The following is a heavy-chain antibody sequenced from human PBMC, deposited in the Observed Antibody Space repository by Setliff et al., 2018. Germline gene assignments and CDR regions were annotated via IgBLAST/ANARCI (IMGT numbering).Heavy chain of an antibody. CDR2: ISYDGSNK. CDR3: ARDLQAYYDILTGYPIYYYYGMDV. Sequence: GGSLRLSCAASGFTFSSYATHWVRQAPGKGLEWVAVISYDGSNKYYADSVKGRFTISRDNSRNTLYLQMNSLRAEDTAVYYCARDLQAYYDILTGYPIYYYYGMDVWGQGTTVTVSS. D-gene: IGHD3-9*01. V-gene: IGHV3-30-3*01. CDR1: GFTFSSYA. J-gene: IGHJ6*02.